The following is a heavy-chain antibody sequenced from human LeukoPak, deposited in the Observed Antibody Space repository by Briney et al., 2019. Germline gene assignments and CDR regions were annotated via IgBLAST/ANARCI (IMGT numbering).Heavy chain of an antibody. CDR1: GYTLTELS. J-gene: IGHJ4*02. V-gene: IGHV1-24*01. Sequence: ASVKVSCKVSGYTLTELSMHWVRQAPGKGLEWMGGFDPEDGETIYAQKFQGRVTMTEDTSTDTAYMELSSLRSEDTAVYYCATGGSSSSAFDYWGQGTLVTVSS. CDR2: FDPEDGET. CDR3: ATGGSSSSAFDY. D-gene: IGHD6-6*01.